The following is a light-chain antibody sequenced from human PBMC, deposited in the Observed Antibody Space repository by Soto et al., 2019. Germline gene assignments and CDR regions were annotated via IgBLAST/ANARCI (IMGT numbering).Light chain of an antibody. J-gene: IGKJ1*01. CDR1: QSISTY. CDR2: AAS. Sequence: DIQMTQSPSSLSASVGDRVTITCRASQSISTYLNWYQQKPGKAPKLLIYAASTLQGGVPSRFSGSGSGTDVTLTISSLQPEDFATYYCQQSYSTPRTFGQGTRVEFK. V-gene: IGKV1-39*01. CDR3: QQSYSTPRT.